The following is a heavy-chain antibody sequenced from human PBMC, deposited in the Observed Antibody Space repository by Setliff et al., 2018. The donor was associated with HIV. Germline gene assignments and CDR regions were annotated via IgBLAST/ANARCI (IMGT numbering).Heavy chain of an antibody. CDR2: IYHSGST. V-gene: IGHV4-4*02. J-gene: IGHJ4*02. Sequence: PSETLSLTCAVSGGSISSNWWSWVRQSPGKGLEWIGEIYHSGSTHYNLSLQSRVTISVDKSKSQFSLKLNSATAADTAVYYCGGNGYYSIDYWGQGTLVTVS. CDR3: GGNGYYSIDY. D-gene: IGHD3-22*01. CDR1: GGSISSNW.